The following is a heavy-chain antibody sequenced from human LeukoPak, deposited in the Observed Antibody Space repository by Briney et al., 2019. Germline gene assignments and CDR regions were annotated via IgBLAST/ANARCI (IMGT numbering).Heavy chain of an antibody. D-gene: IGHD5-18*01. CDR2: ISGSGGST. J-gene: IGHJ4*02. Sequence: GGSLRLSCAASGFTFSSYAMSWVRQAPGKGLEWVSAISGSGGSTYYADSVKGRFTISRDNSKNTLYLRMNSLRAEDTAVYYCARDDSYGRDYFDYWGQGTLVTVSS. V-gene: IGHV3-23*01. CDR1: GFTFSSYA. CDR3: ARDDSYGRDYFDY.